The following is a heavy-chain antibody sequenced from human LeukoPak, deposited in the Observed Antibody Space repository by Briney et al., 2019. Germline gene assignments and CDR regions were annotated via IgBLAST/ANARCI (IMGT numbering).Heavy chain of an antibody. V-gene: IGHV3-48*03. CDR2: IAGSDTRT. J-gene: IGHJ4*02. CDR3: TTLGYHLDS. Sequence: GGSLRLSCAASGFAFSAYEMNWVRQAPGQGLEWVSYIAGSDTRTYYADSVKCRFTIFRDNTKNSLYLQMNSLRAEDTGLYYCTTLGYHLDSWGQGTLVTVSS. D-gene: IGHD3-22*01. CDR1: GFAFSAYE.